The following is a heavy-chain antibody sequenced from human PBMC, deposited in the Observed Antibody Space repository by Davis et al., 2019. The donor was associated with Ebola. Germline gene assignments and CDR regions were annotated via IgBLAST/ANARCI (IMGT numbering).Heavy chain of an antibody. Sequence: SETLSLTCAVYGGSFSGYYWSWIRQPQGKGLEWIGEINHSGSTNYNRSLKSRVTISVDTSKNQFSLKLRSVTAADTAVYYCARVGCSSTSCPREWSWFDPWGQGTLVTVSS. J-gene: IGHJ5*02. V-gene: IGHV4-34*01. CDR3: ARVGCSSTSCPREWSWFDP. CDR1: GGSFSGYY. CDR2: INHSGST. D-gene: IGHD2-2*01.